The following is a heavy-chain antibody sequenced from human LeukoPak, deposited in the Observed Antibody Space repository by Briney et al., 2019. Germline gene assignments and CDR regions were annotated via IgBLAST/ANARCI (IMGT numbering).Heavy chain of an antibody. D-gene: IGHD6-19*01. V-gene: IGHV3-30*18. CDR3: AKSLSSGWSSYYFGD. J-gene: IGHJ4*02. Sequence: PGGSLRLSCAASGFAFSAYYIHWVRQPPGKGLEWVAVISYDARNMYYADSVKGRFTISRDNSKNTLYLQMNSLRPEDTAVYYCAKSLSSGWSSYYFGDWGQGTLVTVSS. CDR1: GFAFSAYY. CDR2: ISYDARNM.